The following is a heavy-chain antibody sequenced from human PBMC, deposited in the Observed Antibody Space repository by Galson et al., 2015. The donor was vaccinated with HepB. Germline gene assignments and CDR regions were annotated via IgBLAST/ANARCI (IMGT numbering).Heavy chain of an antibody. Sequence: SLRLSCAASGFNFSTYGMHWVRQAPGKGLEWVAVISYDGNNKYYADSVKGRFTISRDSSKNTLHLQMNSLRPEDTAMYYRAKGLAARLPLEFDYWGQGTLVTVSS. CDR3: AKGLAARLPLEFDY. CDR1: GFNFSTYG. D-gene: IGHD6-6*01. CDR2: ISYDGNNK. J-gene: IGHJ4*02. V-gene: IGHV3-30*18.